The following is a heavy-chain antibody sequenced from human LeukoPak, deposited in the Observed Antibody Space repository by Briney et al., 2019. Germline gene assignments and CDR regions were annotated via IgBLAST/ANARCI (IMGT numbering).Heavy chain of an antibody. V-gene: IGHV3-23*01. CDR2: ITGSGSTT. CDR1: GVPFSNYG. CDR3: TGHYYSSGSSADFDY. D-gene: IGHD3-10*01. Sequence: GGSLRLSCAASGVPFSNYGMNWVRQAPGKGVEWGSGITGSGSTTYYGDSVKGRFTISRDNSKNTVYQQMNSLIVEDTAVHYCTGHYYSSGSSADFDYWGQGTLVTVSS. J-gene: IGHJ4*02.